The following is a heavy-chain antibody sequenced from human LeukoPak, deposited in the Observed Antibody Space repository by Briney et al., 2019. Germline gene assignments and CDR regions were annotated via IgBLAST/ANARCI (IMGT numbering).Heavy chain of an antibody. CDR3: ARAQVVLYTDDYGDYRNYYGMDV. Sequence: SETLSLTCTVSGGPISSYYWSWIRQAPGKGLEWIGYIYYSGSTNYNPSLKSRVTISVDTSKNQFSLKLSSVTAADTAVYYCARAQVVLYTDDYGDYRNYYGMDVWGKGTTVTVSS. J-gene: IGHJ6*04. CDR1: GGPISSYY. D-gene: IGHD4-17*01. CDR2: IYYSGST. V-gene: IGHV4-59*01.